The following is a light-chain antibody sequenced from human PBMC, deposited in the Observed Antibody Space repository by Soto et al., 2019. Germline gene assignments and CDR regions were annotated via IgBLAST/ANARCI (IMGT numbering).Light chain of an antibody. Sequence: EAVLTQSPGTLSLSPGDRATLSCRASQSVTNTYLAWYQQKPGQAPRLLIYGASSRATGIPDRFSGSGSGTDFTLTISRLEPEDFAVYYCQQYGSSPTWTFGQGTKVDIK. V-gene: IGKV3-20*01. J-gene: IGKJ1*01. CDR2: GAS. CDR3: QQYGSSPTWT. CDR1: QSVTNTY.